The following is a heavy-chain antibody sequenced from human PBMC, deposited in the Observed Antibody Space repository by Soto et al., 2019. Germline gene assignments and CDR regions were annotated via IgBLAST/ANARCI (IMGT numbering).Heavy chain of an antibody. CDR2: ISDSGGST. Sequence: PGGSLRLSCVASGFTFGHYGMGWVRQAPGKGLEWVSAISDSGGSTYYADSVKGRFTVSRDNSKDTLYLQMNSLRADDTAVYYCAKERGYPSGSYYNTWGQGPLVTVSS. CDR1: GFTFGHYG. J-gene: IGHJ4*02. CDR3: AKERGYPSGSYYNT. D-gene: IGHD3-10*01. V-gene: IGHV3-23*01.